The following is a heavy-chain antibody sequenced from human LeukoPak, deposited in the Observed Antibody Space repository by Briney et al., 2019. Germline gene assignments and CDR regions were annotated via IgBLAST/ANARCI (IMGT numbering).Heavy chain of an antibody. V-gene: IGHV4-34*01. CDR1: GGSFSGYY. CDR3: ARGTTIFGVVIIRGGPIYFDY. CDR2: INHSGST. D-gene: IGHD3-3*01. J-gene: IGHJ4*02. Sequence: SETLSLTCAVYGGSFSGYYWSWIRQPPGKGLEWIGEINHSGSTNYNPSLKSRVTISVDTSKNQFSLKLSSVTAADTAVYYCARGTTIFGVVIIRGGPIYFDYWGQGTLVTVSS.